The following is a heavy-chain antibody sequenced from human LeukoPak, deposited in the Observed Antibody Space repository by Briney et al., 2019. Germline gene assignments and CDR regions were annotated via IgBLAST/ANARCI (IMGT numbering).Heavy chain of an antibody. Sequence: ASVKVSCKASGYTFTSYGISWVRQAPGQGLEWMGWISAYNGNTNYAQKLQVRVTMTTDTSTSTAYMELRSLRSDDTAVYYCARDSYDGEGIRWLSDYWGQGTLVTVSS. CDR1: GYTFTSYG. CDR3: ARDSYDGEGIRWLSDY. CDR2: ISAYNGNT. V-gene: IGHV1-18*01. J-gene: IGHJ4*02. D-gene: IGHD4-23*01.